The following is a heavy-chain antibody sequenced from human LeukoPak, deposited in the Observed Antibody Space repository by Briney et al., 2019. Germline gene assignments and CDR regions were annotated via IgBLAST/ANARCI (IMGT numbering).Heavy chain of an antibody. Sequence: SQTLSLTCAVSGGSISSGGYYWRWIRQHPGKGLEWIGYIYYSGSTYYNPSLKSRVTISVDTSKNQFSLKLSSVTAADTAVYYCATFPSIGPVAKFVYWGQGTLVTVSS. J-gene: IGHJ4*02. CDR1: GGSISSGGYY. CDR2: IYYSGST. CDR3: ATFPSIGPVAKFVY. V-gene: IGHV4-31*11. D-gene: IGHD2-15*01.